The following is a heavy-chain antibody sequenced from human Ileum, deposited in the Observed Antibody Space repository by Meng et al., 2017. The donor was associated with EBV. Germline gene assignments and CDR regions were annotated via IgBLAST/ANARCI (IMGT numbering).Heavy chain of an antibody. CDR3: ARGQKGYFDL. J-gene: IGHJ2*01. Sequence: QGQLQESGPGLVKPPQTLSLTCTVSGGSISSSNYYWSWIRQPPGKGLEWSGHIYNSGSTYYNPSLKSRITISVDTSKNQFSLKLSSVTAADTAVYYCARGQKGYFDLWGRGTLVTVSS. CDR2: IYNSGST. V-gene: IGHV4-30-4*01. CDR1: GGSISSSNYY.